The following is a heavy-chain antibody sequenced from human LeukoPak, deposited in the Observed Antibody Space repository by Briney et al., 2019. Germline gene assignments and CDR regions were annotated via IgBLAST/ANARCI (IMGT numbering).Heavy chain of an antibody. Sequence: SETLSLTCTVSGGSISSGGYYWSWIRQHPGKGLEWIGYIYYSGGTYYNPSLKSRVTISVDTSKNQFSLKLSSVTAADTAVYYCARVREDIVVVPAGVAGPNWFDPWGQGTLVTVSS. CDR2: IYYSGGT. J-gene: IGHJ5*02. CDR1: GGSISSGGYY. D-gene: IGHD2-2*01. V-gene: IGHV4-31*03. CDR3: ARVREDIVVVPAGVAGPNWFDP.